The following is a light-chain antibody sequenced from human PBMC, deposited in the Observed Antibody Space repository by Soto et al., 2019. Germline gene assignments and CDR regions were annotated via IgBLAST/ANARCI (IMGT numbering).Light chain of an antibody. J-gene: IGKJ5*01. CDR1: QSVRSN. CDR3: QQYNNWPPIT. CDR2: GAS. V-gene: IGKV3-15*01. Sequence: EVVMRQSPATLSVSAGERGTLCCWSSQSVRSNLAWYQQKPGQSPRLLIYGASTRATGIPARFSGSGSGTEFTLTISSLQSEDFAVYYCQQYNNWPPITFGQGTRLEIK.